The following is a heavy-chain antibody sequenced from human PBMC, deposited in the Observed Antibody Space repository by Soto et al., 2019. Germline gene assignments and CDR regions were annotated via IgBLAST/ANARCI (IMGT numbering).Heavy chain of an antibody. CDR3: AREATYSSGRGMDV. Sequence: EVQLVESGGGSVQPGGSLRLHCAASGFTFSSHWLYWVRQAPGKGVFWVSRINSEGSSRRYADSVNGRFTVSRDNAKNTLYLQMNSLRAEDTAVYYCAREATYSSGRGMDVWGQGTLVTVSS. D-gene: IGHD3-22*01. CDR2: INSEGSSR. V-gene: IGHV3-74*01. CDR1: GFTFSSHW. J-gene: IGHJ4*02.